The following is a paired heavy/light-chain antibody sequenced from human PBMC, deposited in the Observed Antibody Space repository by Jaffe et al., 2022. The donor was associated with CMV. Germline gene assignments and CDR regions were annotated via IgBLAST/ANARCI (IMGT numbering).Heavy chain of an antibody. Sequence: EVQLVQSGAEVKKPGESLKISCKGSGYTFTNYWIGWVRQMPGKGLEWMGIIHPGDSDTRYSPSFQGQVTISADKSINTAYVQWSSLNPSDTAMYYCARVVSGMDVWGQGTKVTVFS. J-gene: IGHJ6*02. V-gene: IGHV5-51*01. CDR2: IHPGDSDT. CDR1: GYTFTNYW. CDR3: ARVVSGMDV. D-gene: IGHD3-22*01.
Light chain of an antibody. Sequence: EIVLTQSPGTLSLSPGERATLSCRASQSVSNSYLAWYQQKPGQAPRLLIYASSGRATGIPDRFSGSRSGTDFALTISRLEPEDFAVYFCQHYRSSPPVYTFGQGTKLEIK. CDR2: ASS. CDR3: QHYRSSPPVYT. V-gene: IGKV3-20*01. CDR1: QSVSNSY. J-gene: IGKJ2*01.